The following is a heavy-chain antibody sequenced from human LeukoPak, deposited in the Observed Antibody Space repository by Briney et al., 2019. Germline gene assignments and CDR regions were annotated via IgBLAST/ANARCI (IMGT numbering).Heavy chain of an antibody. J-gene: IGHJ4*02. V-gene: IGHV3-7*01. CDR3: ARDLSGWELQEY. Sequence: GGSLRLSCAASGFTFSSYWMSWVRQAPGKGLEWVANIKQDGSEKYYVGSVKGRFTISRDNAKNSLYLQMNSLRAEDTAVYYLARDLSGWELQEYLGQGTLVTVSS. CDR1: GFTFSSYW. CDR2: IKQDGSEK. D-gene: IGHD1-26*01.